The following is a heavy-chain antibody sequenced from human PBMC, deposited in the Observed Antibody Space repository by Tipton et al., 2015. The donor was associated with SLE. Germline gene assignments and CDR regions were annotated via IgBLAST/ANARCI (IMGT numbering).Heavy chain of an antibody. CDR3: ARRGYSYGLDY. CDR2: IYYSWST. D-gene: IGHD5-18*01. CDR1: GGSISSSSYY. J-gene: IGHJ4*02. Sequence: TLSHTCTVSGGSISSSSYYWGWIRQPPGKGLEWIGSIYYSWSTYYNPSLKSRVTISVDTSKNQFSLKLSSVTAADTAVYYCARRGYSYGLDYWGQGTLVTVSS. V-gene: IGHV4-39*01.